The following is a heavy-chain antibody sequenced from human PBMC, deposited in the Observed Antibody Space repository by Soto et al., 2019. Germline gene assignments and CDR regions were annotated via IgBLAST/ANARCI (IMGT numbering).Heavy chain of an antibody. CDR3: AHQKYYDYVWGSYEYSYYFDY. Sequence: SETLSLTCTVSGGSVSSGSYYWSWIRQPPGKGLEWIGNIYYNGRTNYNPSLKSRVTISVEKSKNQFSLKLSSVTAADTAVYYCAHQKYYDYVWGSYEYSYYFDYWGPGTLVTVSS. J-gene: IGHJ4*02. CDR2: IYYNGRT. CDR1: GGSVSSGSYY. V-gene: IGHV4-39*01. D-gene: IGHD3-16*01.